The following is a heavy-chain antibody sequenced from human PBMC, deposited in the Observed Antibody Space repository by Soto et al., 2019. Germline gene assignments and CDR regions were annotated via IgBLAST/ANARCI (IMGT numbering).Heavy chain of an antibody. D-gene: IGHD4-17*01. CDR1: GFTFNSYA. CDR2: VDGGGGKE. J-gene: IGHJ4*02. Sequence: GGSLRLSCEASGFTFNSYAMSWVRQAPGKGLEWVSAVDGGGGKEWYADSVKGRFTISRDNSKNTVYLQMNSLRAEDTAVYYCVKDYYGGNSMFDHWGQGTLVTVSS. CDR3: VKDYYGGNSMFDH. V-gene: IGHV3-23*01.